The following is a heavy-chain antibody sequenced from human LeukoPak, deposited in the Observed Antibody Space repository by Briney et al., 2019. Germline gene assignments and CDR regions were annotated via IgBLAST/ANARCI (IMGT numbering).Heavy chain of an antibody. Sequence: ASLKVSCKASGYTFTSYDINWVRQASGQGLEWMGWMNPNSGNTGYAQKFQGRVTMTRNTSISTAYMELSNLRSEDTAVYYCERMDIVDTTDFDYWGQGTLVTVSS. CDR2: MNPNSGNT. V-gene: IGHV1-8*01. J-gene: IGHJ4*02. D-gene: IGHD5-12*01. CDR1: GYTFTSYD. CDR3: ERMDIVDTTDFDY.